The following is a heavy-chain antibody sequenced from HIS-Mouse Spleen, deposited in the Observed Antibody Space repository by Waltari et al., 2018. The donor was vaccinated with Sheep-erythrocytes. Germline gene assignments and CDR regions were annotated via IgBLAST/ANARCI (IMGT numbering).Heavy chain of an antibody. Sequence: EVQLVESGGGLVQPGRSLRLSCAASGFSFDDSAMHWVRYVPGKGLGWGSGISGNSGSIGYADSVKSRLTISRDNAKNSLYLQMNSLRAEDTALYYCAKDISRNIVVVPAAVGDYWGQGTLVTVSS. CDR1: GFSFDDSA. V-gene: IGHV3-9*01. D-gene: IGHD2-2*01. CDR2: ISGNSGSI. CDR3: AKDISRNIVVVPAAVGDY. J-gene: IGHJ4*02.